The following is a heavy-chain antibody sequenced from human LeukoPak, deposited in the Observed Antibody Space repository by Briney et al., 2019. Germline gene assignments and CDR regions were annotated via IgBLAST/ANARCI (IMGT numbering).Heavy chain of an antibody. V-gene: IGHV4-30-2*01. Sequence: PSETLSLTCAVSGGSISSGGYSWSWIRQPPGKGLEWIGYIYHSGSTYYNPSLKSRVTISVDRSKNQFSLKLSSVTAADTAVYYCARVDYYDIRGILFDYWGQGTLVTVSS. CDR1: GGSISSGGYS. J-gene: IGHJ4*02. D-gene: IGHD3-9*01. CDR3: ARVDYYDIRGILFDY. CDR2: IYHSGST.